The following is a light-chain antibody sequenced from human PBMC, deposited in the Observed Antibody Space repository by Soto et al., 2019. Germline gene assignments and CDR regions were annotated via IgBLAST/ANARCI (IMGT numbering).Light chain of an antibody. V-gene: IGLV2-23*01. CDR3: CSYAGRTTYWV. CDR2: EGS. J-gene: IGLJ3*02. Sequence: QSALTQPASVSGSPGQSITISCTGVSSDVGSYSLVSWYQQHSGKAPKLMIYEGSKRPSGVSNRFSGSKSGNTASLTISGLQSEDEADYYCCSYAGRTTYWVFGGGTKVTVL. CDR1: SSDVGSYSL.